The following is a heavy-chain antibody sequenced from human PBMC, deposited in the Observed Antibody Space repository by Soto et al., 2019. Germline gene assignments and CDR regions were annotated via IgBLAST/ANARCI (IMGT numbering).Heavy chain of an antibody. CDR3: ARVVRFFGGHAGY. J-gene: IGHJ4*02. CDR2: MHTNTGNT. D-gene: IGHD3-3*01. Sequence: QVRLVQTGADVKKPGASVKVSCKTSGYTFTEFDINWVRQAPGQGLEWMGWMHTNTGNTGYAQKFQGSVTMTRDTSSSTAYMELRRLRSEDTAVYYCARVVRFFGGHAGYWGQGTLVTVSS. CDR1: GYTFTEFD. V-gene: IGHV1-8*01.